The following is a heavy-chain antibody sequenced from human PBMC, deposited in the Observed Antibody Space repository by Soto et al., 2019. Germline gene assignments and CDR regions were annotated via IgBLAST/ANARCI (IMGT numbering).Heavy chain of an antibody. Sequence: EVQLVESGGGLVQPGGSLRLSCAASGFTFSSYSMNWVRQAPGKGLEWVSYISSSSSTIYYADSVKGRFTISRDNAKNSLYLQMNRLRAEDTAVYYCARSHKSYYDYIWGSYRNQYFQHWGQGTLVTVSS. CDR2: ISSSSSTI. D-gene: IGHD3-16*02. CDR3: ARSHKSYYDYIWGSYRNQYFQH. CDR1: GFTFSSYS. V-gene: IGHV3-48*01. J-gene: IGHJ1*01.